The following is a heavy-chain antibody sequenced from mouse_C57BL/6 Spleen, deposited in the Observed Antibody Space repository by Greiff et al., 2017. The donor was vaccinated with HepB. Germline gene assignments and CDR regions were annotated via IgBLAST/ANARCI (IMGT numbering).Heavy chain of an antibody. J-gene: IGHJ3*01. CDR2: ISYSGST. CDR3: ASSPPLITTVEGFAY. V-gene: IGHV3-1*01. Sequence: DVQLVESGPGMVKPSQSLSLTCTVTGYSITSGYDWHWIRHFPGNNLEWMGYISYSGSTNYNPSLKSRISITHDTSKNHFFLKLNSVTTEDTATYYCASSPPLITTVEGFAYWGQGTLVTVSA. D-gene: IGHD1-1*01. CDR1: GYSITSGYD.